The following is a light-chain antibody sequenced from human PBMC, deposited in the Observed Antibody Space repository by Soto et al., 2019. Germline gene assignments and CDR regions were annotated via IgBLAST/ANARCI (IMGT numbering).Light chain of an antibody. CDR3: SSYTWSPTLYA. CDR2: EDT. Sequence: QYALTRLASVSRCHVHVNSISCSNIEVGNFEHISWYQQHPGTGPKLIIYEDTRRPSGISDRFSGSRSRKTASLTISGLQAEDEADYYCSSYTWSPTLYAFAAVTKVTVL. CDR1: IEVGNFEH. V-gene: IGLV2-23*01. J-gene: IGLJ1*01.